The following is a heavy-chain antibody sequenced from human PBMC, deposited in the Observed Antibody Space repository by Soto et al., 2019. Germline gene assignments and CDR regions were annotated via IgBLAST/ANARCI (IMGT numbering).Heavy chain of an antibody. Sequence: EVPLVESGGGLLQPGGSLRLSCAVSGSTFSNDWMHWVRQAPGKGLVWVSHINSDGSSTNYADFVKGRFTIARDNAKNTVYLQMNSLRAEDTAVYYWARARSYSLDVWGQGTTVTVSS. CDR1: GSTFSNDW. V-gene: IGHV3-74*01. J-gene: IGHJ6*02. CDR2: INSDGSST. CDR3: ARARSYSLDV.